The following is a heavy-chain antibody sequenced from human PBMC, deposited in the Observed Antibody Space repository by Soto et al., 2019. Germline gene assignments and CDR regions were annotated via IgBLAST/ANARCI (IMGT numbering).Heavy chain of an antibody. D-gene: IGHD2-8*01. V-gene: IGHV3-72*01. Sequence: EVQLVESGGGLVQPGGSLRLSCVASGFNFNDHYMDWVRQAPGKGLEWVGRARNKVNSYIIAYAASVQGRFTISRDDSKGSLSLQMNSLKTEDTAVYFCARLMGTSFDLWGQGTLVTVSS. CDR2: ARNKVNSYII. J-gene: IGHJ4*02. CDR3: ARLMGTSFDL. CDR1: GFNFNDHY.